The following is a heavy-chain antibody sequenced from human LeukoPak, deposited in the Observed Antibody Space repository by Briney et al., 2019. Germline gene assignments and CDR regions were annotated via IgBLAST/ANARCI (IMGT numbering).Heavy chain of an antibody. D-gene: IGHD2-15*01. V-gene: IGHV4-34*01. CDR3: ARAFNPRHCSGGSCYSSR. CDR2: INHSGST. Sequence: SETLSLTCAVYGGSFSGYYWSWIRQPPGKGLEWIGEINHSGSTNYNPSLKSRVTISVDTSKNQFSLKLSSVTAADTAVYYCARAFNPRHCSGGSCYSSRWGQGTLVTVSS. J-gene: IGHJ4*02. CDR1: GGSFSGYY.